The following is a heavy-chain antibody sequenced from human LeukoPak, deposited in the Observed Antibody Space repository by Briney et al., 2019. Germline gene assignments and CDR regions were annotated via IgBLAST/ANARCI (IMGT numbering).Heavy chain of an antibody. CDR1: GGSISSSSYY. D-gene: IGHD2-15*01. J-gene: IGHJ5*02. V-gene: IGHV4-39*01. Sequence: SETLSLTCTVSGGSISSSSYYWGWIRQPPGKGLQWIGSVFYNGNAYYNPSLKSRVTITVDTSKSQFSLKLSSVTAADTAVYYCARSHPGNCSGGNCYPRGFDPWGQGTLVTVSS. CDR2: VFYNGNA. CDR3: ARSHPGNCSGGNCYPRGFDP.